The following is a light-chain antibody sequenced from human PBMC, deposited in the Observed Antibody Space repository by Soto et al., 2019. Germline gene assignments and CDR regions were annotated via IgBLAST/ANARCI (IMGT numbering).Light chain of an antibody. CDR3: QHYGSSLPIT. CDR1: QTISSTY. J-gene: IGKJ3*01. CDR2: GAS. V-gene: IGKV3-20*01. Sequence: EIVLTQSPGTLSLSPGKRATLSCRASQTISSTYLAWYQERPGQAPRLLIYGASIRATGIPDRFSGRGSGTGFTLTISRLEPEDFAVYYCQHYGSSLPITFGPGTKVDI.